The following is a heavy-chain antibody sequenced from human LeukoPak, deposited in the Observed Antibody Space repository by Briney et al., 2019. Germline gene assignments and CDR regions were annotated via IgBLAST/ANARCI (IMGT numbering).Heavy chain of an antibody. V-gene: IGHV3-48*03. CDR3: AKVAKYYYGSETYYFFEH. Sequence: GGSLRLSCAASGFTFNSYEMYWVRQAPGKGLEWVSYISSSSSGSTISYADSVKGRFTISRDNAKNSLYLQMNSLRVEDTAVYYCAKVAKYYYGSETYYFFEHWGQGTPVTASS. CDR1: GFTFNSYE. J-gene: IGHJ4*02. CDR2: ISSSSSGSTI. D-gene: IGHD3-10*01.